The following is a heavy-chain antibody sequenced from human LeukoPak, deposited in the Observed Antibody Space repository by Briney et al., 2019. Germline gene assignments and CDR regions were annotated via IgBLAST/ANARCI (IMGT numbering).Heavy chain of an antibody. D-gene: IGHD3-22*01. V-gene: IGHV3-7*01. CDR1: GFTFSSFW. Sequence: GGSLRLSCAASGFTFSSFWMTWVRQAPGKGLEWVAIIKEDGSEKHYVDSVKGRFTISRDNAKNSLYPEMNGLRAEDTAVYHCGYYESRGYWDYWGQGTLVTVSS. CDR2: IKEDGSEK. CDR3: GYYESRGYWDY. J-gene: IGHJ4*02.